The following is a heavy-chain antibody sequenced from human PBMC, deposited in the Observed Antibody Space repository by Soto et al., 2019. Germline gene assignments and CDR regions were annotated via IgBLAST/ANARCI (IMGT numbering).Heavy chain of an antibody. CDR1: GASISNHNYY. D-gene: IGHD1-26*01. CDR3: ARVGPNPQFFYYYAMDV. Sequence: PSETLSLTCTVSGASISNHNYYWGWIRQPPGKGLEWIGYIYYSGSTNYNHSLKSRVIISIDTSKKQFSLKLSSVTVADTAVYYCARVGPNPQFFYYYAMDVWGQGTTVTVSS. J-gene: IGHJ6*02. CDR2: IYYSGST. V-gene: IGHV4-61*05.